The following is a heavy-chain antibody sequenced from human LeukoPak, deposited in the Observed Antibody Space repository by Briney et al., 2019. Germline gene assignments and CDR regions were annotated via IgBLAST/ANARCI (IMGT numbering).Heavy chain of an antibody. CDR3: ARDMGNY. CDR2: INPNSGGT. V-gene: IGHV1-2*06. Sequence: ASVKVSCKASGYTFTGYYMHWVRQAPGQGLEWMGRINPNSGGTNYAQKFQGRVTMTRDTSTSTVYMELSSLRSEDTAVYYCARDMGNYWGQGTLVTVSS. D-gene: IGHD7-27*01. CDR1: GYTFTGYY. J-gene: IGHJ4*02.